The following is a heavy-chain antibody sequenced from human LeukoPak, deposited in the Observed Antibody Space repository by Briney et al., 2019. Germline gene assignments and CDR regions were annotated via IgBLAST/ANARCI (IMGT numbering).Heavy chain of an antibody. CDR3: ARTRIAIGLQAAFDI. Sequence: SETLSLTCIVSGGSISSYYWSWIRQPAGKGLEWIGRIYTSGSTNYNPSLKSRVTMSVDTSKNQFSLKLSSVTAADTAVYYCARTRIAIGLQAAFDIWGQGTMVTVSS. V-gene: IGHV4-4*07. CDR2: IYTSGST. J-gene: IGHJ3*02. D-gene: IGHD2-21*01. CDR1: GGSISSYY.